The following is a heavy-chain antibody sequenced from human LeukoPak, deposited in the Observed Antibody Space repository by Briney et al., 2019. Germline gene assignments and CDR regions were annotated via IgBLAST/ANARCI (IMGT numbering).Heavy chain of an antibody. CDR3: AKESLSIAAAGTEFDY. J-gene: IGHJ4*02. CDR1: GFTFSSYA. D-gene: IGHD6-13*01. CDR2: ISGSGGST. V-gene: IGHV3-23*01. Sequence: GGSLRLSCAASGFTFSSYAMSWVRQAPGKGLEWVSAISGSGGSTYYADSVKGRLTISRDNSKNTLYLQMNSLRAEDTAVYYCAKESLSIAAAGTEFDYWGQGTLVTVSS.